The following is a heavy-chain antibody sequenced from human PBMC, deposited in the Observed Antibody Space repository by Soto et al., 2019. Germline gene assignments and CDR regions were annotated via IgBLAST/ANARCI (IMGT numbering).Heavy chain of an antibody. V-gene: IGHV4-59*01. D-gene: IGHD6-19*01. CDR3: ARSYSSGWYRLDP. CDR2: IYYSGST. J-gene: IGHJ5*02. Sequence: SETLSLTCTVSGGSISSYYWSWIRQPPGKGLEWIGYIYYSGSTNYNPSLKSRVTISVDTSKNQFSLKLSSVTAADTAVYYCARSYSSGWYRLDPWGQGTLVTVSS. CDR1: GGSISSYY.